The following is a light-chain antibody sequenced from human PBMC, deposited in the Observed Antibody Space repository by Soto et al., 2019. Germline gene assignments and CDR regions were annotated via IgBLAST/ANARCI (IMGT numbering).Light chain of an antibody. CDR2: LGS. Sequence: DLVMTQSPLSLPVTPGEPASISCRSSQSLLHSNGYNYLDWYLQKPGQSPQLLIYLGSNRASGVPDRFSGSVSGTDCTLKISRVEAEDVGVYYCIQALETPLTFGGGTKVEIK. CDR1: QSLLHSNGYNY. J-gene: IGKJ4*01. CDR3: IQALETPLT. V-gene: IGKV2-28*01.